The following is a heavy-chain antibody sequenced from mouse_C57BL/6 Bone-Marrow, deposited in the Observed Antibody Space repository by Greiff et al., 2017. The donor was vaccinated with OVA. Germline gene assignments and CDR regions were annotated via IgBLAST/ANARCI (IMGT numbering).Heavy chain of an antibody. D-gene: IGHD2-5*01. Sequence: GGGLVQPKGSLKLSCAASGFSFNTYAMNWVRQAPGKGLEWVARIRSKSNNYATYYADSVKDRFTISRDDSESMLYLQMNNLKTEDTAMYYCVRPSAYYSNPFAYWGQGTLVTVSA. J-gene: IGHJ3*01. V-gene: IGHV10-1*01. CDR2: IRSKSNNYAT. CDR3: VRPSAYYSNPFAY. CDR1: GFSFNTYA.